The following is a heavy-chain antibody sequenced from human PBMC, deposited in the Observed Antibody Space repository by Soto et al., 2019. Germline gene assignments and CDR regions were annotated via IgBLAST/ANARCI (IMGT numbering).Heavy chain of an antibody. CDR2: IIPIFGTA. J-gene: IGHJ4*02. Sequence: QVQLVQSGAEVKKPGSSVKVSCKASGGTFSSYVISWVRQAPGQGLEWMGGIIPIFGTANYARKFQGRVTITADESTSTDYMELSILRSEDTAVYYCAREARTQYCSGGSCYAGGWGYWGQGTLVTVSS. CDR1: GGTFSSYV. CDR3: AREARTQYCSGGSCYAGGWGY. D-gene: IGHD2-15*01. V-gene: IGHV1-69*01.